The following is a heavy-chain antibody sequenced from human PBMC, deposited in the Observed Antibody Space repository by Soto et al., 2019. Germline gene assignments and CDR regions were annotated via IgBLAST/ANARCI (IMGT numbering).Heavy chain of an antibody. Sequence: ASVKVSCKASGYTFTGYYMQWVRQAPGQGLEWMGWINPNSGGTNYAQKFQGWVTMTRDTSISTAYMELSRLRSDDTAVYYCARAQPYYYGSGSPVGMDVWGQGTTVTVSS. CDR3: ARAQPYYYGSGSPVGMDV. V-gene: IGHV1-2*04. J-gene: IGHJ6*02. D-gene: IGHD3-10*01. CDR1: GYTFTGYY. CDR2: INPNSGGT.